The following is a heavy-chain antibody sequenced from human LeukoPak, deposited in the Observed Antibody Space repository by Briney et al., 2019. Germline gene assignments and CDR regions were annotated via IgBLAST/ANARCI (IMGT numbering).Heavy chain of an antibody. V-gene: IGHV3-30-3*01. CDR3: ARDPKRYCSGGSCYVDS. D-gene: IGHD2-15*01. J-gene: IGHJ4*02. CDR2: IQYDGSDK. CDR1: GFAFSSYA. Sequence: GRSLRLSCAASGFAFSSYAMRWVRQAPGKGLEWVAIIQYDGSDKFYGDSVKGRFTISRDNSKNTLYLPMNNLRAEDTAVYYCARDPKRYCSGGSCYVDSWGQGTLVTVSS.